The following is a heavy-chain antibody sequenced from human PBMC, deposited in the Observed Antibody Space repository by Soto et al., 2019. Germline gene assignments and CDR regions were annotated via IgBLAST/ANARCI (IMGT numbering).Heavy chain of an antibody. CDR1: GFSFSSYA. Sequence: DVQLLESGGGLVQPGGSLRLSCAASGFSFSSYAMVWVRQAPGKGLEGVAVISARGGSSYFAASVKGRFTLSRDNSKNVLSLEMNSLRAEDTAIYFCAKGSIEYSASVDNWGQGTLVVVSS. CDR3: AKGSIEYSASVDN. J-gene: IGHJ4*02. V-gene: IGHV3-23*01. CDR2: ISARGGSS. D-gene: IGHD5-12*01.